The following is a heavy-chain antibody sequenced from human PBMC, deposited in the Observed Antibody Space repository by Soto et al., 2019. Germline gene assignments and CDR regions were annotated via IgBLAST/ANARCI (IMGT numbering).Heavy chain of an antibody. D-gene: IGHD3-10*01. CDR2: IYYSGST. CDR1: GGSISSSSYY. J-gene: IGHJ6*02. Sequence: SETLSLTCTVSGGSISSSSYYWGWIRQPPGKGLEWIGSIYYSGSTYYNPSLKSRVTISVDTSKKQISLKLSSVTAADTALYYCMGGSGSYFGYYYGMDVWGQGTTVTVSS. V-gene: IGHV4-39*01. CDR3: MGGSGSYFGYYYGMDV.